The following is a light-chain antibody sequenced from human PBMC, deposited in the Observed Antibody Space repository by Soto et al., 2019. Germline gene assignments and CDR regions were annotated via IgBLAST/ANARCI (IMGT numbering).Light chain of an antibody. J-gene: IGKJ1*01. CDR3: QQYNSYRT. CDR1: QSISSW. V-gene: IGKV1-5*01. Sequence: DIQMTQSPSTLTATVGDRVSITCRATQSISSWLAWYQQKPAKAPKLLIYDTSRLESGVPSRFSGSGSGTEFTLTISTLQPEAFATYSCQQYNSYRTFGHGA. CDR2: DTS.